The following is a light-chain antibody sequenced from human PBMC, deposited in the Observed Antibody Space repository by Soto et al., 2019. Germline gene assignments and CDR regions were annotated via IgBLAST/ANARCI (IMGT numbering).Light chain of an antibody. J-gene: IGKJ5*01. CDR2: EAS. CDR3: QQANILPIT. CDR1: QGITNR. Sequence: DIQMTHSPSSVSASVGDRVTITCRASQGITNRLAWYQQKPGKAPTLLIYEASSLQSGVPSRISGSGSGTDFTRTISSLQPEDFATYYCQQANILPITFGQGTRLEIK. V-gene: IGKV1D-12*01.